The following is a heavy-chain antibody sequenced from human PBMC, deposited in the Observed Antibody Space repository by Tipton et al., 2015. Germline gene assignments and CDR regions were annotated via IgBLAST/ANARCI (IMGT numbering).Heavy chain of an antibody. J-gene: IGHJ6*01. Sequence: SLRLSCVASGFTFDDYAMHWVRQAPGKGLEWVSGISWNSGSLGYVDSVKGRFTISRDNAKNSLYLQMNSLRAEDTAVYYCARGYRMDVWGQGTTVTVSS. CDR3: ARGYRMDV. CDR2: ISWNSGSL. V-gene: IGHV3-9*01. CDR1: GFTFDDYA.